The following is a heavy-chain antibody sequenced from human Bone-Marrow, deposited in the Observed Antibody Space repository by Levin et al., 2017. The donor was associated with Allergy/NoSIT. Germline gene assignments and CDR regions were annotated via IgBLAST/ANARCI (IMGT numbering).Heavy chain of an antibody. V-gene: IGHV3-49*03. CDR3: SRLLGKFQLLPRGY. Sequence: GESLKISCEGSGFNFGDETLTWFRQAPGKGLDWIGFIRSKRYGGTTEYAASVKGRFTISRDESKSIAYLQMNSLKIEDTAVYYCSRLLGKFQLLPRGYWGQGTLVTVSS. J-gene: IGHJ4*02. CDR2: IRSKRYGGTT. D-gene: IGHD2-2*01. CDR1: GFNFGDET.